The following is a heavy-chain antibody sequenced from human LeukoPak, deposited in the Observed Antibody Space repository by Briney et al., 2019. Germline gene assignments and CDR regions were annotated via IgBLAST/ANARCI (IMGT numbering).Heavy chain of an antibody. CDR1: GFTFDDYG. J-gene: IGHJ4*02. Sequence: GGSLGLSCAASGFTFDDYGMSWVRQAPGKGLEWVSGINWNGGSTGYADSAKGRFTISRDNAKNSLYLQMNSLRAEDTALYYCARDSDYGGNSLPLDYWGQGTLVTVSS. CDR2: INWNGGST. CDR3: ARDSDYGGNSLPLDY. V-gene: IGHV3-20*04. D-gene: IGHD4-23*01.